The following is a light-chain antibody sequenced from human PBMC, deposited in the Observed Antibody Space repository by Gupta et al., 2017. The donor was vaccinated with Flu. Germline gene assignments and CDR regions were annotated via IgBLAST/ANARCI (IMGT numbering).Light chain of an antibody. CDR3: QRGDRYPVT. CDR1: QAISPS. J-gene: IGKJ4*01. CDR2: AVS. V-gene: IGKV1-9*01. Sequence: DIQLTQSPSFLSASVGDRVAMTCRASQAISPSLAWYQQKAGEGPKLLIYAVSTLQTGVPSRFSGSGSGTEFTLTISSLQPEDFGIYYCQRGDRYPVTFGGGTKVEIK.